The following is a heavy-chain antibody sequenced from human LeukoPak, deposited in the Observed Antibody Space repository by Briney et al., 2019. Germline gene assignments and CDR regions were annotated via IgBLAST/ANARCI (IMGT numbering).Heavy chain of an antibody. CDR1: GFTFSSYA. CDR3: AKEVEMYGTPTLDF. CDR2: IPGSGVDT. J-gene: IGHJ4*02. V-gene: IGHV3-23*01. Sequence: GGSLRLSCAASGFTFSSYAMSWVRQAPGGGLEWVSGIPGSGVDTFYADSVKGRFTISRDNSKNTLFLQMNSLRAEDTAVYYCAKEVEMYGTPTLDFWGQGTVVTVSS. D-gene: IGHD5-24*01.